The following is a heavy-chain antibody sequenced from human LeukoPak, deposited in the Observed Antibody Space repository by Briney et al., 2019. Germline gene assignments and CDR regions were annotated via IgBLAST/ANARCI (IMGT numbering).Heavy chain of an antibody. CDR1: GFTLRSYW. CDR3: ARDTDSNFDY. V-gene: IGHV3-74*03. CDR2: INRDGSNT. J-gene: IGHJ4*02. Sequence: GGSLRLSCAASGFTLRSYWMHWVRQAPGKGLVWVSRINRDGSNTKYADSVKGRFTTSRDNAKNTLYLQMNSLGAEDTAVYYCARDTDSNFDYWGQGTLVTVSS. D-gene: IGHD6-13*01.